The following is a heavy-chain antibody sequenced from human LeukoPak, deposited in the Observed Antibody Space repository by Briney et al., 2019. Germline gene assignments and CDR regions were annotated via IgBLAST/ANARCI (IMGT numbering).Heavy chain of an antibody. CDR3: AKDVGVAYFDY. J-gene: IGHJ4*02. V-gene: IGHV3-30*18. CDR2: ISYDGSNK. CDR1: GFTFNSYG. Sequence: GGSLRLSCAASGFTFNSYGMHWVRQAPGKGLEWVAVISYDGSNKYYADSVKGRFTISRDNSKNTLYLQMNSLRAEDTAVYYCAKDVGVAYFDYWGQGTLVTVSS. D-gene: IGHD2-15*01.